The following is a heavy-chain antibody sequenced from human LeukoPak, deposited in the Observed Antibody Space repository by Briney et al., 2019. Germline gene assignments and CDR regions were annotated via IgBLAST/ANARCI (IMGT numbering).Heavy chain of an antibody. V-gene: IGHV4-30-2*01. CDR2: IYHSGST. CDR1: GGSISSCGSS. J-gene: IGHJ4*02. Sequence: SETLSLTCAVSGGSISSCGSSWSWIRRTPGKGLEWIGYIYHSGSTYYNPSLKSRVTISVDRSKNQFSLKLSSVTAADTAVYYCASRGPAGIDYWGREPWSPSPQ. CDR3: ASRGPAGIDY.